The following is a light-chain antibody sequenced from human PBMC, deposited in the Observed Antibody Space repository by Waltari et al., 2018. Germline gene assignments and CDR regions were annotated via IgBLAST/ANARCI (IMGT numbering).Light chain of an antibody. CDR1: DSDFGAYNY. Sequence: QSALAQPASVSGSPGQSITIPSTGTDSDFGAYNYVSWYQQHPGIAPKLLRYDVSDRRSGVSDRFSCSKSGKTASLTISVLQHEDAADYYCSSYTRRSTVIFGGGTKLTVV. CDR3: SSYTRRSTVI. J-gene: IGLJ2*01. CDR2: DVS. V-gene: IGLV2-14*03.